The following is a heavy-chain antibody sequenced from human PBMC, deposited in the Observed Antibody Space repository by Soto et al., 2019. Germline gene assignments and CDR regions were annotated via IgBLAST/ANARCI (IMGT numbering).Heavy chain of an antibody. J-gene: IGHJ6*02. CDR3: ASLPLYCSSTSCYFSADV. CDR1: GGSISSGDYY. CDR2: IYYSGST. Sequence: SETLSLTCTVSGGSISSGDYYWSWIRQPPGKGLEWIGYIYYSGSTYYNPSLKSRVTISVDTSKNQFPLKLSSVTAADTAVYYCASLPLYCSSTSCYFSADVWGQGTTVTVS. V-gene: IGHV4-30-4*01. D-gene: IGHD2-2*01.